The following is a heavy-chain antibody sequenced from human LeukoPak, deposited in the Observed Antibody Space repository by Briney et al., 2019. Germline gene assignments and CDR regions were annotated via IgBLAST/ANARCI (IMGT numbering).Heavy chain of an antibody. Sequence: VASVKVSCKASGYTFTSYDINWVRQATGQGLEWMGWMNPNSGNTGYAQKFQGRVTMTRNTSISTAYMELSSLRSEGTAVYYCARGRSLYGSGSNWFDPWGQGTLVTVSS. J-gene: IGHJ5*02. CDR1: GYTFTSYD. D-gene: IGHD3-10*01. V-gene: IGHV1-8*01. CDR3: ARGRSLYGSGSNWFDP. CDR2: MNPNSGNT.